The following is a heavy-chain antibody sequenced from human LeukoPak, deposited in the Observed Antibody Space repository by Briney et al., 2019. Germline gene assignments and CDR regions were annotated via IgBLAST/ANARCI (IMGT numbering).Heavy chain of an antibody. Sequence: SVNVSCKSSGYTFTSYGISWVRQAPGQGLEWVGWISSYNCNTNYAQKLQGRVTLTTDTSTSTPYVSLRSLKSDDTAVYYCARDEYSGTSPSDYWGQGTLVTVSS. CDR3: ARDEYSGTSPSDY. D-gene: IGHD1-26*01. J-gene: IGHJ4*02. CDR1: GYTFTSYG. V-gene: IGHV1-18*01. CDR2: ISSYNCNT.